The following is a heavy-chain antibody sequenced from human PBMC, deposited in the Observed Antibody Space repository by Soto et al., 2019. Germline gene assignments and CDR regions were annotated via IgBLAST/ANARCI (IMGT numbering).Heavy chain of an antibody. Sequence: LSLTCTVSGGSISSGGYYWSWIRQHPGKGLEWIGYIYYSGSTYYNPSLKSRVTISVDTSKNQFSLKLSSVTAADTAVYYCARDSELALMDVWGQGTTVTVSS. V-gene: IGHV4-31*03. CDR3: ARDSELALMDV. J-gene: IGHJ6*02. CDR2: IYYSGST. CDR1: GGSISSGGYY. D-gene: IGHD6-13*01.